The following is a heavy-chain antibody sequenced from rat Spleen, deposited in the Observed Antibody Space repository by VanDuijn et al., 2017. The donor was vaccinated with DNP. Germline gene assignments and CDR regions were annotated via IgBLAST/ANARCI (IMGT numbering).Heavy chain of an antibody. V-gene: IGHV2-72*01. Sequence: QVQLEESGPGLMQPSETLSLTCTVSGFSLTSNGVGWVRQPLGKGMVWMGTIWAGETTHYNSALTSRLTIKRDTSKSQVFLEVNSVQAEDTALYFCARSYGLDYWGQGVMVTVSS. J-gene: IGHJ2*01. CDR3: ARSYGLDY. CDR2: IWAGETT. CDR1: GFSLTSNG. D-gene: IGHD1-3*01.